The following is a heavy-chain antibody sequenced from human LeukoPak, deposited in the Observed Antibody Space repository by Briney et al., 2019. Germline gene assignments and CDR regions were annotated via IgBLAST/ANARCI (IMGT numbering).Heavy chain of an antibody. CDR3: ARDRGIVGTTGYYYMDV. D-gene: IGHD1-26*01. J-gene: IGHJ6*03. V-gene: IGHV3-11*04. CDR2: ITNSGSTV. Sequence: TGGSLRLSCAASGFTFSDYYMSWIRQAPGMGLEWVSYITNSGSTVYYADSVKGRFTISRDNAKNSLYLQMNSLRAEDTAVYYCARDRGIVGTTGYYYMDVWGKGTTVTVSS. CDR1: GFTFSDYY.